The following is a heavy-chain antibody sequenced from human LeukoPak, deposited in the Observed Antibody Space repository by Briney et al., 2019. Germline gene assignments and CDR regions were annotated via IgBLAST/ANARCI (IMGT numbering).Heavy chain of an antibody. Sequence: ASVKVSCKASGYTFTSYGISWVRQAPGQGLEWMGWISAYNGNTNYAQKLQGRVTMTTDTSTSTAYMELRSLRSDDTAVYYCAREPPPRYDFWSGYYPYYYYDMDVWGQGTTVTVSS. D-gene: IGHD3-3*01. J-gene: IGHJ6*02. CDR2: ISAYNGNT. CDR3: AREPPPRYDFWSGYYPYYYYDMDV. CDR1: GYTFTSYG. V-gene: IGHV1-18*01.